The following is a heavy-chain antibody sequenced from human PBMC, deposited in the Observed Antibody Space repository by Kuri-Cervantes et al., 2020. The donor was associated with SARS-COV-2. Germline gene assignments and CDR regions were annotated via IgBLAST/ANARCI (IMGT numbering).Heavy chain of an antibody. Sequence: TLSLTCTVSGGSISTGSYYWSWIRQPAGKGLEWIGRIYTSGSTNYNPSLKSRVTISVDTSKNQFSLKLSSVTAADTAVYYCAREDSGTRGAAGRRFFDYWGQGTLVTVSS. CDR3: AREDSGTRGAAGRRFFDY. CDR1: GGSISTGSYY. V-gene: IGHV4-61*02. J-gene: IGHJ4*02. D-gene: IGHD6-13*01. CDR2: IYTSGST.